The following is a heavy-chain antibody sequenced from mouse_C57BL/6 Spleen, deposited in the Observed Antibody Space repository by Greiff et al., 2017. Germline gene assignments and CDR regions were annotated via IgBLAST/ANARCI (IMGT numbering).Heavy chain of an antibody. CDR2: IYPSDSET. J-gene: IGHJ2*01. Sequence: QVQLQQPGAELVRPGSSVKLSCKASGYTFTSYWMDWVKQRPGQGLEWIGNIYPSDSETHYNQKFKDKATLTVDKSSSTAYMQLSSLTSEDSAVYYCAREDGDLDYWGQGTTLTVSS. CDR1: GYTFTSYW. CDR3: AREDGDLDY. V-gene: IGHV1-61*01. D-gene: IGHD3-3*01.